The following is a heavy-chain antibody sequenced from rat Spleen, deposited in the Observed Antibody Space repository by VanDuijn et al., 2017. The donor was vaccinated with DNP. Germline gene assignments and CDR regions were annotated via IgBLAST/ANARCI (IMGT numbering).Heavy chain of an antibody. CDR3: TRHEYYVDD. V-gene: IGHV2-13*01. Sequence: QVQLKESGPGLVQPSQTLSLTCTVSGFSLTSYSVSWVRQPPGKSLVWMGSIWAAGGTNYNSAVQSRLSISRDTSKSQVFLEMHSLQAEDTGTYYCTRHEYYVDDWGQGVMVTVSS. J-gene: IGHJ2*01. CDR1: GFSLTSYS. CDR2: IWAAGGT.